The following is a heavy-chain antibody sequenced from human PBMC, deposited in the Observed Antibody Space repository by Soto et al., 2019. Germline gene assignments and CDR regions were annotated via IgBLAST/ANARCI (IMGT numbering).Heavy chain of an antibody. CDR1: GYTLSSYY. J-gene: IGHJ4*02. CDR2: INTSGGST. CDR3: ARASVSGRRFDY. V-gene: IGHV1-46*03. D-gene: IGHD6-19*01. Sequence: GASVKVSCKASGYTLSSYYMHWVRQAPGQGLEWMGIINTSGGSTTYAQKFQGRVTMTRDTSTSTVYMELSSLTSEDTAVYYCARASVSGRRFDYWGEGTLVT.